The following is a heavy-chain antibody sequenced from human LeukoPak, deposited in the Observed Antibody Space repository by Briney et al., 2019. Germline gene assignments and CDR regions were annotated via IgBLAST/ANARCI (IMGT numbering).Heavy chain of an antibody. J-gene: IGHJ6*02. CDR3: ARAWYYYGMDV. Sequence: SETLSLTCTVPGGSISSYYWSWVRQPPGKGLEWVWYIYYSGSANYNPSLKSRVTISVDTSKNQFSLKLSSVTAADTAVYYCARAWYYYGMDVWGQGTTVPVSS. CDR1: GGSISSYY. CDR2: IYYSGSA. V-gene: IGHV4-59*01.